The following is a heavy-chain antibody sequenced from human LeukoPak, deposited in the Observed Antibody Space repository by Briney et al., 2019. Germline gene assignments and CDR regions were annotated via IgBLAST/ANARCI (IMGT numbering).Heavy chain of an antibody. CDR2: ISYDGSNK. D-gene: IGHD6-19*01. Sequence: PGGSLRLSCAASGFTFSSYGMHWVRQAPGKGLEWVAVISYDGSNKYYADSVKGRFTISRDNSKNTLFLQMNSLRAEDTAVYYCAKEAGLSVPGTGVAYYFDYWGQGTLVTVSS. V-gene: IGHV3-30*18. J-gene: IGHJ4*02. CDR3: AKEAGLSVPGTGVAYYFDY. CDR1: GFTFSSYG.